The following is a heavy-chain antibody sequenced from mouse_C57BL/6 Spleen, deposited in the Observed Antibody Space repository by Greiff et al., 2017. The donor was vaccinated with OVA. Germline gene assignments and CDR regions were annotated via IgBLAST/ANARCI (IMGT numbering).Heavy chain of an antibody. CDR2: INPNNGGT. Sequence: VQLQQSGPELVKPGASVKMSCKASGYTFTDYYMHWVKQSHGKSLEWIGYINPNNGGTSYNQKFKGKATLTVNKSSSTAYMELRSMTSEDSAVYYCARRGTTVVDCYFDVWGTGTTVTVSS. CDR3: ARRGTTVVDCYFDV. CDR1: GYTFTDYY. D-gene: IGHD1-1*01. J-gene: IGHJ1*03. V-gene: IGHV1-22*01.